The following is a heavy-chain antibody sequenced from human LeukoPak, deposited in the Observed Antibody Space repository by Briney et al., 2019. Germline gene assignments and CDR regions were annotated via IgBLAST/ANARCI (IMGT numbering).Heavy chain of an antibody. D-gene: IGHD3-22*01. CDR2: ISGGGAPI. V-gene: IGHV3-48*04. Sequence: GGSLRLSCAASGFSFSAYSMNWVRQAPGKGLEWLPYISGGGAPIYYADSVKGRFTISRDNAKNSLYLQMSSLRAEDTAAYYCVRDYRDSSGDHQHFDYWGQGALVTVSS. CDR1: GFSFSAYS. J-gene: IGHJ4*02. CDR3: VRDYRDSSGDHQHFDY.